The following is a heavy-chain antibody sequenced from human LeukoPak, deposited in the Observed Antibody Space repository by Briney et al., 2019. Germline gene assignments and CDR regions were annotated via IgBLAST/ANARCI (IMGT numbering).Heavy chain of an antibody. CDR1: GVSISSSSYY. CDR3: ARHVAGTVTTHDAFDI. V-gene: IGHV4-39*01. D-gene: IGHD4-17*01. Sequence: SETLSLTCTVSGVSISSSSYYWGWLRQPPGKGLEWIVSIYYSGSTYYNPSPKSRVTISVDTSKNQFSLKLSSVTAADTAVYYCARHVAGTVTTHDAFDIWGQGTMVTVSS. J-gene: IGHJ3*02. CDR2: IYYSGST.